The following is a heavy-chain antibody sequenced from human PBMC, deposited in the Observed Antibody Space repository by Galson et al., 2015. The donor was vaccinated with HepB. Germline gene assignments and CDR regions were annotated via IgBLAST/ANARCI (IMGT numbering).Heavy chain of an antibody. Sequence: SLRLSCAASGFTFSYYALHWVRQAPGKGLEWVAVTSYDGDNRYYRDSVKGRFTISRDISKNTLYLQMNSLKTEDTAVYYCARTKTTEYYFDDWGQGTLVT. D-gene: IGHD1-7*01. J-gene: IGHJ4*02. V-gene: IGHV3-30-3*01. CDR2: TSYDGDNR. CDR1: GFTFSYYA. CDR3: ARTKTTEYYFDD.